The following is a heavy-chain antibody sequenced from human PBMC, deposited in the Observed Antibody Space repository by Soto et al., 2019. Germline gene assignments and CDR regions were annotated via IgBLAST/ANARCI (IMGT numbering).Heavy chain of an antibody. CDR3: ARDIDSSGYFDY. CDR1: GYTFTSYA. CDR2: INAGNGNT. V-gene: IGHV1-3*01. J-gene: IGHJ4*02. D-gene: IGHD3-22*01. Sequence: ASVKVSCKASGYTFTSYAMHWVRQAPGQRLEWMGWINAGNGNTKYSQKFQGRVTITRDTSASTAYMELSSLRSEDTAVYYCARDIDSSGYFDYWGQGTLVTVSS.